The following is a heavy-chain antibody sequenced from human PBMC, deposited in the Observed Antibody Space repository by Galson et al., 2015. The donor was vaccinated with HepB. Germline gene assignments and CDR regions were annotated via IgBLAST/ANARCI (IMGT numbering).Heavy chain of an antibody. Sequence: SLRLSCAASGFTFSSFAMTWVRQAPGKGLEWVSAISASGATTYFADSVKGRSTFSRDNSKNTLYLQMNSLRAEDTAVYHRAKANPSGYYNDRSGYYYLDYWGQGTLVTVSS. J-gene: IGHJ4*02. CDR3: AKANPSGYYNDRSGYYYLDY. CDR2: ISASGATT. D-gene: IGHD3-22*01. V-gene: IGHV3-23*01. CDR1: GFTFSSFA.